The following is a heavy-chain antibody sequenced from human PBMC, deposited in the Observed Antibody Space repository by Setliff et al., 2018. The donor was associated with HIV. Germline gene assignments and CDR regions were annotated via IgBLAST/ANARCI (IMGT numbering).Heavy chain of an antibody. V-gene: IGHV4-4*02. CDR3: ARSPTGIYPCDPNWYFDL. J-gene: IGHJ2*01. D-gene: IGHD3-10*01. CDR2: IFQSGSI. Sequence: PSETLSLTCVVSGGSISGDHWWSWVRQPPGKGLECIGDIFQSGSINYSPFLKSRLSISIDQSKNQFSLRRTSVTAADTALYYCARSPTGIYPCDPNWYFDLWGRGTLVTVSS. CDR1: GGSISGDHW.